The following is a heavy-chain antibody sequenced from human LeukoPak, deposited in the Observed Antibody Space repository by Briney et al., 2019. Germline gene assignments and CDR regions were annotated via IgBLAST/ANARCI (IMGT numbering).Heavy chain of an antibody. V-gene: IGHV1-69*13. D-gene: IGHD4-23*01. CDR2: IIPIFGTA. CDR1: GGTFSSYA. CDR3: ARPSYGGNPYDAFDI. Sequence: ASVNVSCKASGGTFSSYAISWVRQAPGQGLEWMGGIIPIFGTANYAQKFQGRVTITADESTSTAYMELSSLRSEDTAVYYCARPSYGGNPYDAFDIWGQGTMVTVSS. J-gene: IGHJ3*02.